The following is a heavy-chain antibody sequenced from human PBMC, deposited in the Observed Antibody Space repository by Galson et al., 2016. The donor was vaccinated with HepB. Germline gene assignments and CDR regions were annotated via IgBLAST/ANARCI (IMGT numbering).Heavy chain of an antibody. J-gene: IGHJ6*02. CDR1: GFKFDDYA. Sequence: SLRLSCAASGFKFDDYALHWVRQGPGKGLEWVAGLSWNSGAKGYADSVKARFTISRANAQKSLYLQRNKRSAEDTALYHCAKDVAKGQSYYFYGMDVWGQGTTISVSS. CDR2: LSWNSGAK. D-gene: IGHD2-21*01. CDR3: AKDVAKGQSYYFYGMDV. V-gene: IGHV3-9*01.